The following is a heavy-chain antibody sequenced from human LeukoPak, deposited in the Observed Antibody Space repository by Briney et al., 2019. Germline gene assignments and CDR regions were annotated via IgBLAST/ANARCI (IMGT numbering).Heavy chain of an antibody. CDR2: IYPADSDT. Sequence: GESLKISCKGSGYSFTNYWIGWVRQMPGKGLEWMGMIYPADSDTEYSPSLQGQVTISVDKSISTAYLQWSSLKASDTAIYYCARHASGGTSHYLDYWGQGTLVTVSS. CDR3: ARHASGGTSHYLDY. V-gene: IGHV5-51*01. D-gene: IGHD4-23*01. CDR1: GYSFTNYW. J-gene: IGHJ4*02.